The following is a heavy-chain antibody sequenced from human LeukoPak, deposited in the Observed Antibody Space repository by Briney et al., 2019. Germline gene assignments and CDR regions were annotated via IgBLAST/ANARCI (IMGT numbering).Heavy chain of an antibody. V-gene: IGHV3-30*18. D-gene: IGHD2-21*02. CDR1: GFTFSNYG. Sequence: GGSLRLSCTASGFTFSNYGMHWVRQAPGKGLEWVAVILYDGSNKYYGDSVKGRFTISRDNSKNTLYLQMNSLRPEDTAVYYCAKEGRGGDCCFDYWGQGTLVTVSS. CDR2: ILYDGSNK. J-gene: IGHJ4*02. CDR3: AKEGRGGDCCFDY.